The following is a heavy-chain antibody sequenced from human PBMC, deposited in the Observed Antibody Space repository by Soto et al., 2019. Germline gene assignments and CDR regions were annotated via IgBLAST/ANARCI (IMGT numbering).Heavy chain of an antibody. Sequence: DGQLGDAGGGLLQPGGSLSLSCAVPVFTFISIIINWVRQAPGKGLEWVSYISTSSDTKYYADPVKGRFTISRDSAKKTVYLQMNSLRAEDTAVYFCARELRDSHIHFDHWGQGTRVTVSS. CDR1: VFTFISII. V-gene: IGHV3-48*01. CDR2: ISTSSDTK. J-gene: IGHJ5*02. D-gene: IGHD2-21*02. CDR3: ARELRDSHIHFDH.